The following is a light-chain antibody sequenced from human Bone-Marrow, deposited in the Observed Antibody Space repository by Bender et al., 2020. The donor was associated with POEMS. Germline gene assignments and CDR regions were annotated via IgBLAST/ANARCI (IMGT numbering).Light chain of an antibody. V-gene: IGLV1-44*01. Sequence: QSVLTQPPSVSGTPGQRVTISCSGSGSNIGGYPVNWYQQLPGTAPRLLIYTNNERPSGVPDRFSGSKSGTSASLAITGLQAEDEADYYCQSYDGSLRSRVFGGGTKLTVL. CDR3: QSYDGSLRSRV. CDR2: TNN. J-gene: IGLJ3*02. CDR1: GSNIGGYP.